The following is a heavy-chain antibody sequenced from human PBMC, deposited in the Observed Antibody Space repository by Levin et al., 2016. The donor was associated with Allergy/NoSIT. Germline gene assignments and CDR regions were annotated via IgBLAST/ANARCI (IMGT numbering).Heavy chain of an antibody. V-gene: IGHV1-18*01. J-gene: IGHJ6*02. CDR3: ARKDYGMDV. Sequence: WVRQAPGQGLEWMGWISAYNGNTNYAQKLQGRVTMTTDTSTSTAYMELRSLRSDDTAVYYCARKDYGMDVWGQGTTVTVSS. CDR2: ISAYNGNT.